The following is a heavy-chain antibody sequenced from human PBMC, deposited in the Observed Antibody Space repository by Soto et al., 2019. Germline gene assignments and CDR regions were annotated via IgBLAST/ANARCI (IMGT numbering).Heavy chain of an antibody. Sequence: SETLSLTCAVSGGSISSPGYYWTWIRQHPGKGLEWIGYIYYSGGTSYNPSLNSRLAISVDTSKNHFSLKLSSVTAADTAVYYCTFFGESGQRGMDVWGQGTTVTVSS. CDR3: TFFGESGQRGMDV. CDR1: GGSISSPGYY. V-gene: IGHV4-31*11. D-gene: IGHD3-10*01. J-gene: IGHJ6*02. CDR2: IYYSGGT.